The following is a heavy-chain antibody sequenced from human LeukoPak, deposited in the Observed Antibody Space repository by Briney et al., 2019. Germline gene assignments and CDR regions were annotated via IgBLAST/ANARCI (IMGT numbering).Heavy chain of an antibody. Sequence: ASVKVSRKASGGTFSSYAISWVRQAPGQGLEWMGGIIPIFGTANYAQKFQGRVTITADESTSTAYMELSSLRSEDTAVYYCARIGRQHPPGYYYGMDVWGQGTTVTVSS. CDR2: IIPIFGTA. J-gene: IGHJ6*02. CDR3: ARIGRQHPPGYYYGMDV. V-gene: IGHV1-69*13. CDR1: GGTFSSYA. D-gene: IGHD6-13*01.